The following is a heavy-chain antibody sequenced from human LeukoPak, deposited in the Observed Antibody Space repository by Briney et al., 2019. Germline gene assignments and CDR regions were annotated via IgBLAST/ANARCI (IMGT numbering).Heavy chain of an antibody. V-gene: IGHV4-39*07. J-gene: IGHJ4*02. CDR1: GGSISSSSYY. Sequence: PSETLSLTCTVSGGSISSSSYYWGWNRQPPGKGLEWIGSIYYSGSTYYNPSLKSRVTISVDTSKNQFSLKLSSVTAADTAVYYCARVSMAAAGLIDYWGQGTLVTVSS. CDR3: ARVSMAAAGLIDY. CDR2: IYYSGST. D-gene: IGHD6-13*01.